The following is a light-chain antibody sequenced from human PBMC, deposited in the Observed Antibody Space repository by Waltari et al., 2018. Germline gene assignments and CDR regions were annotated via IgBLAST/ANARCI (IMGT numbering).Light chain of an antibody. CDR3: QHYLRLPVT. J-gene: IGKJ1*01. CDR2: AAS. V-gene: IGKV3-20*01. CDR1: RTISRT. Sequence: SCRASRTISRTLVWYQKKPGQAPRPLIYAASTRATGIPDRFSGSGSGTDFSLTISRLEPQDFAVYYCQHYLRLPVTFGQGTKVEIK.